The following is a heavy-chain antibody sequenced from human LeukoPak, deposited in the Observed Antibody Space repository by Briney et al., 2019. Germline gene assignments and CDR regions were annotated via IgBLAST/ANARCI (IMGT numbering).Heavy chain of an antibody. CDR2: IRGSGATT. CDR1: GFVFSIYA. CDR3: AQGARADTFWYFDL. Sequence: GGSLRLSCAASGFVFSIYAMSWVRQAPGKGREWVSCIRGSGATTFHADSVKGRFTISRDNSKNTLYLQMNGLRSEDTAVYYCAQGARADTFWYFDLWGRGTLVTVSS. V-gene: IGHV3-23*01. J-gene: IGHJ2*01. D-gene: IGHD3-16*01.